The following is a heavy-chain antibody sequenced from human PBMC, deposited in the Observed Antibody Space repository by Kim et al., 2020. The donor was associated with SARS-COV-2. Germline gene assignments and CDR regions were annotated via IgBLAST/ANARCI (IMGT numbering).Heavy chain of an antibody. CDR3: ARSIAARRAVDY. D-gene: IGHD6-6*01. Sequence: TYTPSLESRVPISVDTSKNQFSLKLSSVTAADTAVYYCARSIAARRAVDYWGQGTLVTVSS. J-gene: IGHJ4*02. V-gene: IGHV4-59*01.